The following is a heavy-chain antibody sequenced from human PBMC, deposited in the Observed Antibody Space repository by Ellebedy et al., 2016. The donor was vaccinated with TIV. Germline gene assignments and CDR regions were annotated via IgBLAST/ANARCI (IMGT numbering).Heavy chain of an antibody. D-gene: IGHD2-2*01. V-gene: IGHV4-59*11. J-gene: IGHJ6*02. CDR1: GGSLTNHF. CDR2: IYNSVST. CDR3: ARAGVSTLYGLDV. Sequence: MPSETLSLTCTVSGGSLTNHFWTWIRQPPGKGLEYIGYIYNSVSTNYNPSLKSRVTISEDSSKKQFSLELSSVTAADTAVYYCARAGVSTLYGLDVWGQGTTVTVSS.